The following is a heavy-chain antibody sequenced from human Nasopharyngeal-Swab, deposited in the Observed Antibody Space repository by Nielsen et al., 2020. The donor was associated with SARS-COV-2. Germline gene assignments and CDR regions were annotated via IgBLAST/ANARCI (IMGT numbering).Heavy chain of an antibody. Sequence: GGSLRLSCAASGFTFSNYSMIWVRQAPGKGLEWVSAISSSSTYIYYADSVKGRFSISRDNAENSLYLHMNSLRADDSAVYYCARRYYYDSSDYYPLDYWGQGTLVTVSS. V-gene: IGHV3-21*01. D-gene: IGHD3-22*01. CDR3: ARRYYYDSSDYYPLDY. CDR1: GFTFSNYS. J-gene: IGHJ4*02. CDR2: ISSSSTYI.